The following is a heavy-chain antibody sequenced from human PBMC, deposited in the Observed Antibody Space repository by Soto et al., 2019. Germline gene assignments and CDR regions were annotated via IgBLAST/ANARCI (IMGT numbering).Heavy chain of an antibody. CDR2: IKQDGSEK. CDR3: ARDDKYYYDSSGYYSPHYFDY. CDR1: GFTFSSYW. D-gene: IGHD3-22*01. Sequence: PGGSLRLSCAASGFTFSSYWMSWVRQAPGKGLEWVANIKQDGSEKYYVDSVKGRFTISRDNAKNSLYLQMNSPRAEDTAAYYCARDDKYYYDSSGYYSPHYFDYWGQGTLVTVSS. J-gene: IGHJ4*02. V-gene: IGHV3-7*03.